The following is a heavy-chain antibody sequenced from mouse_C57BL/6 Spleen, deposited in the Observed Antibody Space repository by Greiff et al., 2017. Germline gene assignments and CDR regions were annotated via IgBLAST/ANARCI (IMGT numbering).Heavy chain of an antibody. D-gene: IGHD4-1*01. Sequence: VQLQQSGAELVKPGASVKISCKASGYAFSSYWLNWVKQRPGKGLEWIGQIYPGDGDTNDNGKFKGKATLTADKSSSTAYMQLSSLTSEDSAVYFCARGNWDGDYFDYWGQGTTLTVSS. CDR3: ARGNWDGDYFDY. CDR1: GYAFSSYW. J-gene: IGHJ2*01. CDR2: IYPGDGDT. V-gene: IGHV1-80*01.